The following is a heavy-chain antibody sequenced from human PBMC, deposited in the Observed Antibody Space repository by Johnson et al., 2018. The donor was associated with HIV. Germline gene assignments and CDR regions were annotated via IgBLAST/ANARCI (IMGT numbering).Heavy chain of an antibody. Sequence: VQLVESGGGLVQPGGSLRLSCATSGFSFDDYAMHWVRQGPGKGLEWVAGIGSNGLTIGYVDSVKGRFTISRDNAKNSLHLQMNSLRAEDTAVYFCARVRRQLVRLSAVDIWGQGTLVTVSS. D-gene: IGHD6-6*01. CDR2: IGSNGLTI. J-gene: IGHJ3*02. CDR3: ARVRRQLVRLSAVDI. CDR1: GFSFDDYA. V-gene: IGHV3-9*01.